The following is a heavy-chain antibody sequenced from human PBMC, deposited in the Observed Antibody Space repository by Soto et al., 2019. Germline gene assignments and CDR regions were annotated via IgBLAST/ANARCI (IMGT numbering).Heavy chain of an antibody. CDR1: GDSINSDKYY. V-gene: IGHV4-39*01. CDR2: IYFRGNT. D-gene: IGHD5-12*01. Sequence: QLQLQESGPGLVKPSETLSLTCSVSGDSINSDKYYWGWIRQPPGKGLEWIGSIYFRGNTYYNPSLQARLTISVDTSKSQFSLKLTSVPAADSAVYFCARLEGLATISYYFDFWGQGALVTVSS. J-gene: IGHJ4*02. CDR3: ARLEGLATISYYFDF.